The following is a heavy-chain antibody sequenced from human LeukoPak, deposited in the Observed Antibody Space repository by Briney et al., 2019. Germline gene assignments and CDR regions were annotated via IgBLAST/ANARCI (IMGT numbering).Heavy chain of an antibody. CDR2: IYHSGST. CDR3: AREVDAAAAYNWFDP. V-gene: IGHV4-34*01. CDR1: GGSFSGYY. Sequence: PSETLSLTCAVYGGSFSGYYWSWIRQPPGKGLEWIGSIYHSGSTYYNPSLKSRVTISVDTSKNQFSLKLSSVTAADTAVYYCAREVDAAAAYNWFDPWGQGTLVTVSS. D-gene: IGHD2-2*01. J-gene: IGHJ5*02.